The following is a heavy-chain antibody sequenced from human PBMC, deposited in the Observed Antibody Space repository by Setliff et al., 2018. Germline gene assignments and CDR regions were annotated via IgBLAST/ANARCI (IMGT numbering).Heavy chain of an antibody. D-gene: IGHD6-25*01. CDR3: ARSAANGGHDPFDI. V-gene: IGHV3-21*01. CDR2: ISDSSFHI. Sequence: PGGSLRLSCAASGFPFSIYSMHWVRQAPGKRLEWVSSISDSSFHIYYRDSVKGRFTISRDNARNSLYLQMNSLRADDTAVYYCARSAANGGHDPFDIWGQGTMVTVSS. J-gene: IGHJ3*02. CDR1: GFPFSIYS.